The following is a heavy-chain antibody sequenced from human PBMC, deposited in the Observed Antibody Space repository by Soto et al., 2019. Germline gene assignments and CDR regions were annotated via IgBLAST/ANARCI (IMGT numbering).Heavy chain of an antibody. V-gene: IGHV3-64D*06. Sequence: EVQLVESGGGLVQPGGSLRLSCSASGFTFSSYAMHWVRQAPGKGLECVSAISSNGGSTYYADSVKGRFTISRDNSKNTLDLQMSRLRAEGTAVYYCGNPVWYYYYGMDVWGQGTTVTVSS. CDR3: GNPVWYYYYGMDV. J-gene: IGHJ6*02. D-gene: IGHD3-16*01. CDR2: ISSNGGST. CDR1: GFTFSSYA.